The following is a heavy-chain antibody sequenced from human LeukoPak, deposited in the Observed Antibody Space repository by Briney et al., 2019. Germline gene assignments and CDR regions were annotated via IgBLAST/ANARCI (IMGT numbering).Heavy chain of an antibody. J-gene: IGHJ3*02. Sequence: LRLSCAASGFTFSQYSINWVRQAPGKGLEWIGYIYHSGSTYYNPSLKSRVTISVDRSKNQFSLKLSSVTAADTAVYYCARAGLLWHDAFDIWGQGTMVTVSS. CDR2: IYHSGST. D-gene: IGHD3-10*01. CDR1: GFTFSQYSI. V-gene: IGHV4-30-2*01. CDR3: ARAGLLWHDAFDI.